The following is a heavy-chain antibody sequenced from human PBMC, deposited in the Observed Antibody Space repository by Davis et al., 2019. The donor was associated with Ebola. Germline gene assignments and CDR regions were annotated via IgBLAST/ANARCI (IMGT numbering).Heavy chain of an antibody. CDR1: GLTFDDYG. J-gene: IGHJ4*02. V-gene: IGHV3-9*03. Sequence: SLKISCAASGLTFDDYGMQWVRQAPGKGLEWVSSISWNSGNVGYADSVRGRFSISRDNAKKSLYLQMNSLRAEDMALYYCAKGMGATTAGFDNWGQGTLVTVSS. CDR3: AKGMGATTAGFDN. CDR2: ISWNSGNV. D-gene: IGHD1-26*01.